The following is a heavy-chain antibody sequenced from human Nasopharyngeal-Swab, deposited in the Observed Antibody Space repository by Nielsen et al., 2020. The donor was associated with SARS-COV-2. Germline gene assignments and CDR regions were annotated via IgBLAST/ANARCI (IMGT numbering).Heavy chain of an antibody. CDR3: ARDRSGYYDFDY. V-gene: IGHV3-7*01. CDR2: IKQDGSEK. J-gene: IGHJ4*02. Sequence: GESLKISCAASGFTFSSYWMSWVRQAPGKGLEWVANIKQDGSEKYYVDSVKGRFTISRDNAKNSLYLQMNSLRAEDTSLYYCARDRSGYYDFDYWGQGTLVTVSS. CDR1: GFTFSSYW. D-gene: IGHD3-22*01.